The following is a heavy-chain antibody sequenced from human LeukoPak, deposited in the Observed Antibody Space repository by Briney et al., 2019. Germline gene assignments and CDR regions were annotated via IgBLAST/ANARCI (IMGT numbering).Heavy chain of an antibody. CDR2: INHSGST. V-gene: IGHV4-34*01. D-gene: IGHD3-10*01. J-gene: IGHJ6*02. CDR1: GGSFSGYY. Sequence: SETLSLTCAVYGGSFSGYYWSWLRQPPGKGLEWIGEINHSGSTNYNPSLKSRVTISVETSKNQFSLKLSSVTAADTAVYYCARVVYPLYYYYSYGMDVWGQGTTVTVSS. CDR3: ARVVYPLYYYYSYGMDV.